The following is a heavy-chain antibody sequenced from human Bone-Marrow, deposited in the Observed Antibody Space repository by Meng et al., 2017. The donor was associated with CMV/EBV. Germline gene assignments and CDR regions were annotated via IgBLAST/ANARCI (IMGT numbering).Heavy chain of an antibody. D-gene: IGHD6-6*01. CDR2: IYYSGST. CDR3: ARGDSIAARPPDYFDY. CDR1: GGSISSYY. V-gene: IGHV4-59*06. J-gene: IGHJ4*02. Sequence: SETLSLTCTVSGGSISSYYWSWIRQHPGKGLEWIGYIYYSGSTYYNPSLKSRVTISVDTSKNQFSLKLSSVTAADTAVYYCARGDSIAARPPDYFDYWGQGTLVTVSS.